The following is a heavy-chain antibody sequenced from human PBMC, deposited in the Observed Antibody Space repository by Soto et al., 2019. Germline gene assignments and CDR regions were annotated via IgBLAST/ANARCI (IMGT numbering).Heavy chain of an antibody. CDR1: GFTFSAYW. Sequence: GGSLRLSSAGSGFTFSAYWMSWVRQAPGKGQEWVANIKHDGSEKYDVASVKGRFTLSRDDAKNSLYLQMNSLRADDTAFYYYARDVAALYYHNSNDGGLLDFWGHGTRVTVSS. J-gene: IGHJ4*01. D-gene: IGHD3-22*01. V-gene: IGHV3-7*01. CDR2: IKHDGSEK. CDR3: ARDVAALYYHNSNDGGLLDF.